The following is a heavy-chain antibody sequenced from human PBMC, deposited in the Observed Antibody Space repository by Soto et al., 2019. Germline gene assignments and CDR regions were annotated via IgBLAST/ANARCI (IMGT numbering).Heavy chain of an antibody. CDR1: GGSVSSGSYY. Sequence: PSETLSLTCTVSGGSVSSGSYYWSWIRQSPGKGLEWIGYNTNYNPSLKSRVTTSVDTSKNQFSLKLRSVTAADTAIYYCARATSPYYYDSSCFHFDYWGRGTLVTVSS. CDR2: NT. CDR3: ARATSPYYYDSSCFHFDY. J-gene: IGHJ4*02. V-gene: IGHV4-61*01. D-gene: IGHD3-22*01.